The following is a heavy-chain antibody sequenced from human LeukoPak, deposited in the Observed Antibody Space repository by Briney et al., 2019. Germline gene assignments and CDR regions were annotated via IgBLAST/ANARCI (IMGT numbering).Heavy chain of an antibody. J-gene: IGHJ4*02. V-gene: IGHV3-64*01. D-gene: IGHD2-2*02. Sequence: HPEGSLRLSCAASGFTFSSYAMHWVRQAPGKGLEYVSAISSNGGSTYYANSVKGRFTISRDNSKNTLYLQMGSLRAEDMAVYYCARSDIVVVPAAIPPPAYWGQGTLVTVSS. CDR2: ISSNGGST. CDR1: GFTFSSYA. CDR3: ARSDIVVVPAAIPPPAY.